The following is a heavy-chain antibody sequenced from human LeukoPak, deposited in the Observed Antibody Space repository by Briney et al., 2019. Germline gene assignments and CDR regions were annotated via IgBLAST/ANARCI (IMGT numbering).Heavy chain of an antibody. CDR1: GGSFSGYY. Sequence: PSETLSLTCAVYGGSFSGYYWSWIRQPPGKGLEWIGEINHSGSTNYNPSLKSRVTISVDTSRNQFSLKLSSVTAADTAVYYCARGGSNWPHSPYYYYGMDVWGQGTTVTVSS. D-gene: IGHD1-20*01. CDR3: ARGGSNWPHSPYYYYGMDV. V-gene: IGHV4-34*01. J-gene: IGHJ6*02. CDR2: INHSGST.